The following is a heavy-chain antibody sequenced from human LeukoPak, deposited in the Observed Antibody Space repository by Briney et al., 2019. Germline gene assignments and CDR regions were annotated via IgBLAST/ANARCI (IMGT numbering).Heavy chain of an antibody. D-gene: IGHD2-2*01. J-gene: IGHJ4*02. CDR1: GFTFSSYS. CDR2: ISSSSSYI. Sequence: GGSLRLSCAASGFTFSSYSMKWVRQAPGKGLEWVSSISSSSSYIYYADSVKGRFTISRDNAKNSVYLQMSSLRAEDTAVYYCARRYCSRSGCRDPLDYWGQGTLVTVYS. V-gene: IGHV3-21*01. CDR3: ARRYCSRSGCRDPLDY.